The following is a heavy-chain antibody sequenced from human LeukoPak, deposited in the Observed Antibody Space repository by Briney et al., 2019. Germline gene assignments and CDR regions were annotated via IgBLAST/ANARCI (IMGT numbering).Heavy chain of an antibody. CDR1: GGSFSSSDYY. Sequence: SETLSLTCTVSGGSFSSSDYYWGWIRQPPGKGLEWIGSIYYSGSTYYNPSLKSRVTISVDTSKNQFSLKLSSVTAADTAVYYCARDGYKLGIFDYWGQGTLVTVSS. CDR3: ARDGYKLGIFDY. D-gene: IGHD5-24*01. V-gene: IGHV4-39*02. J-gene: IGHJ4*02. CDR2: IYYSGST.